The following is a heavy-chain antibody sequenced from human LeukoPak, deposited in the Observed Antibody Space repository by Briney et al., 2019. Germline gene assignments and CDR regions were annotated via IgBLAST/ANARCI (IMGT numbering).Heavy chain of an antibody. V-gene: IGHV4-39*01. CDR2: IYHSGST. CDR1: GGSISSSSYY. CDR3: ARLGDSSSSWAYFDF. D-gene: IGHD6-13*01. Sequence: PSETLSLTCTVSGGSISSSSYYWGWIRQPPGKGLEWIGSIYHSGSTYYNPSLKSRVTISVDTSKNQFSLKLSSVTAADTAVYYCARLGDSSSSWAYFDFWGQGTLVTVSS. J-gene: IGHJ4*02.